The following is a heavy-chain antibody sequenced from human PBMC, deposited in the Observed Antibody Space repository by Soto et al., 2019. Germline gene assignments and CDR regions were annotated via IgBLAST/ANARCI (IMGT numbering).Heavy chain of an antibody. Sequence: ASVKVSCKASGYTFTSYAMHWVRQAPGQRLEWMGWINAGNGNTKYSQKFQGRVTITRDTSASTAYMELSSLRSEDTAVYYCARAGWQWLVRGAFDDWGQGTLFTVSS. D-gene: IGHD6-19*01. V-gene: IGHV1-3*01. CDR2: INAGNGNT. CDR1: GYTFTSYA. J-gene: IGHJ4*02. CDR3: ARAGWQWLVRGAFDD.